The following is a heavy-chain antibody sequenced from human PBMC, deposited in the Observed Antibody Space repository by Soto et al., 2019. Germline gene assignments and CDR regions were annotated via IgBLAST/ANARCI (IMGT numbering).Heavy chain of an antibody. V-gene: IGHV3-21*01. D-gene: IGHD3-10*01. Sequence: EVQLVESGGGLVKPGGSLRLSCAASGFTFSSYSMNWVRHAPGKGLEWVSSISSSSSYIYYADSVKGRFTISRDNDKNSLHLQRNSLRAEDTAVYYCARGGSKYYFDYWGQGTLVTVSS. CDR2: ISSSSSYI. J-gene: IGHJ4*02. CDR1: GFTFSSYS. CDR3: ARGGSKYYFDY.